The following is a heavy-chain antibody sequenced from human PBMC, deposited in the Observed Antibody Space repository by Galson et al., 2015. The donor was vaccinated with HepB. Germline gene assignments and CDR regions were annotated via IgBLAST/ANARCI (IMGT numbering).Heavy chain of an antibody. CDR2: ISAYNGNT. D-gene: IGHD3-10*01. CDR1: GYTFTSYG. J-gene: IGHJ6*02. V-gene: IGHV1-18*01. CDR3: ASNMVRGPPAHYYYYGMDV. Sequence: QSGAEVKKPGASVKVSCKASGYTFTSYGISWVRQAPGQGLEWMEWISAYNGNTNYAQKLQGRVTMTTDTSTSTAYMELRSLRSDDTAVYYCASNMVRGPPAHYYYYGMDVWGQGTTVTVSS.